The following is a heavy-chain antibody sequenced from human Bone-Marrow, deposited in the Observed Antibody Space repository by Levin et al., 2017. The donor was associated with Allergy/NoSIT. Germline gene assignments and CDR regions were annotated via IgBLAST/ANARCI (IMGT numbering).Heavy chain of an antibody. J-gene: IGHJ4*02. Sequence: GASVKVSCKASGYTFSGYYMHWIRQAPGQGLEWMGWINPNTRGTEFAEKFQGRVTMTSDTSINTASMELSGLRSDDTALYYCARSRGVATNLDYWGQGTLVTVSS. V-gene: IGHV1-2*02. CDR1: GYTFSGYY. D-gene: IGHD3-3*01. CDR3: ARSRGVATNLDY. CDR2: INPNTRGT.